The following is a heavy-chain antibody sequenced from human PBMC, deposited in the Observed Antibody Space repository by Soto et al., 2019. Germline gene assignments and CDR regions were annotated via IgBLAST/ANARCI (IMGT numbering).Heavy chain of an antibody. V-gene: IGHV1-3*01. J-gene: IGHJ3*02. CDR3: ARDRHNSGYYAAFDI. D-gene: IGHD3-22*01. CDR2: INADNGNT. Sequence: ASVKVSCKASGYTFTSHAIHWVRQAPGQRPEWMGWINADNGNTKYSEKFQGRVTITRDTSASTAYMEVSSLGSEDTAVYYCARDRHNSGYYAAFDIWGQGTMVTVSS. CDR1: GYTFTSHA.